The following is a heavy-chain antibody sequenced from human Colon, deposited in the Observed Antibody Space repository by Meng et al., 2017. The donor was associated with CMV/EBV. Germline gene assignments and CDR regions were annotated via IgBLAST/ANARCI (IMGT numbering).Heavy chain of an antibody. J-gene: IGHJ4*02. CDR1: GGSFSGYY. D-gene: IGHD6-13*01. Sequence: QVQPQQWGAGLLEPSETLSLTCAVYGGSFSGYYWSWIRQPPGKGLEWIGEINHSGSTNYNPSLKSRVTISVDTSKNQFSLKLSSVTAADTAVYYCASILFAAAAGGWGGYWGQGTLVTSPQ. V-gene: IGHV4-34*01. CDR3: ASILFAAAAGGWGGY. CDR2: INHSGST.